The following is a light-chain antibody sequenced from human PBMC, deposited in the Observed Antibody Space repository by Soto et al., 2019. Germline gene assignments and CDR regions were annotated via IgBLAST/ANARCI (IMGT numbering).Light chain of an antibody. J-gene: IGLJ2*01. CDR2: SNN. Sequence: QSVLTQPPSASGTPGQRVTISCSGSSSNIGSNTVNWYQQLPGTAPKLLIYSNNQRPSGVPDRFSGSKSGTSASLAISGLRSGDEADYYCAAWDDSLNGPVVFGGGTKLTVL. V-gene: IGLV1-44*01. CDR1: SSNIGSNT. CDR3: AAWDDSLNGPVV.